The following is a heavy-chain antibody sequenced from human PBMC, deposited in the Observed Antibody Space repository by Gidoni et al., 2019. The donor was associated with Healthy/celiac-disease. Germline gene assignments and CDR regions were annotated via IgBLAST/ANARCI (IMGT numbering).Heavy chain of an antibody. J-gene: IGHJ4*02. D-gene: IGHD3-10*01. CDR2: IIPIFGTA. Sequence: QVQLVQSGAEVKKPGSSVKVSCKASGGTFSSYAISWVRQAPGQGLEWMGGIIPIFGTANYEQKFKGRGTITADESTSTAYMELSSLRSEDTAVYYCARVVYGSGSYYTPNFDYWGQGTLVTVSS. CDR1: GGTFSSYA. CDR3: ARVVYGSGSYYTPNFDY. V-gene: IGHV1-69*01.